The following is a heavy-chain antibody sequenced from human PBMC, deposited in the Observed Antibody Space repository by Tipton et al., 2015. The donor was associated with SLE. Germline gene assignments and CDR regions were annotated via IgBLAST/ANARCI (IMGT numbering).Heavy chain of an antibody. J-gene: IGHJ6*03. Sequence: TLSLTCTVSGGSISSHYWSWIRQPPGKGLEWIGEINHSGSTNYNPSLKSRVTISVDTSKNQFSLKLSSVTAADTAVYYCARATSIAARLYYYYYYRDVWGKRTTGTVSS. CDR1: GGSISSHY. V-gene: IGHV4-34*01. CDR3: ARATSIAARLYYYYYYRDV. CDR2: INHSGST. D-gene: IGHD6-6*01.